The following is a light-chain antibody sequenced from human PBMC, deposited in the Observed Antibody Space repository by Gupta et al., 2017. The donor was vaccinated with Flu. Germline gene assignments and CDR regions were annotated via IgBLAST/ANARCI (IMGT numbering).Light chain of an antibody. Sequence: EIVMTQSPDTLSVSPGERATLSCRASQSISSNLAWYQHKPGRAPRLLIYGASTRDTGIADRFSGSGYGTEFTLTISSRESEDFAVYYCQLDDDWPPITFGQGTRMEIK. CDR1: QSISSN. CDR2: GAS. V-gene: IGKV3-15*01. CDR3: QLDDDWPPIT. J-gene: IGKJ5*01.